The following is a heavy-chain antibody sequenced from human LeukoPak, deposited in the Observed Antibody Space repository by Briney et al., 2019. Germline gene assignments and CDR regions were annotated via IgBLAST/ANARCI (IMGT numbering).Heavy chain of an antibody. CDR3: ARGQYNIYLYGTSNWFDP. D-gene: IGHD1-14*01. CDR2: LSTSGST. J-gene: IGHJ5*02. Sequence: SDTLSLTCTVSGGSINNYYWNWIRQPAGKGLEWIGRLSTSGSTSYNPSPKSRVTMSVDTSKSQFSLRLSSVTAADTAVYFCARGQYNIYLYGTSNWFDPWGQGTLVAASS. CDR1: GGSINNYY. V-gene: IGHV4-4*07.